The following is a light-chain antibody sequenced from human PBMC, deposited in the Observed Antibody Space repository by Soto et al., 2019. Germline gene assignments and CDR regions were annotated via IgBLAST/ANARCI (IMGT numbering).Light chain of an antibody. CDR2: AAS. CDR1: QSISSY. J-gene: IGKJ5*01. CDR3: QQSYSTPIT. Sequence: DIQMTQSPSSLSASVGYRVTITCRASQSISSYLNWYQQKPGKAPKLLIYAASSLQSGVPSRFSGSGSGTDFTLTISSPQPEDFATYYCQQSYSTPITFGQGTRLEI. V-gene: IGKV1-39*01.